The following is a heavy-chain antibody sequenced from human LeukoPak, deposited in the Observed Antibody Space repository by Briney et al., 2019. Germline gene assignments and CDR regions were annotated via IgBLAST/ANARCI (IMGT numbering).Heavy chain of an antibody. J-gene: IGHJ5*02. CDR1: GGSISSYY. CDR3: ARESIAVAGISP. CDR2: INHSGST. Sequence: SETLSLTCTVSGGSISSYYWSWIRQPPGKGLEWIGEINHSGSTNYNPSLKSRVTISVDTSKNQFSLKLSSVTAADTAVYYCARESIAVAGISPWGQGTLVTVSS. D-gene: IGHD6-19*01. V-gene: IGHV4-34*01.